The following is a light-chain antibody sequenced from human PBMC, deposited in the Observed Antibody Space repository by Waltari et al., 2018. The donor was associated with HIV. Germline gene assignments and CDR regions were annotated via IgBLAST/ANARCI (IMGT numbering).Light chain of an antibody. Sequence: SYELSQQPSVSVSPGQPASITCSGDKLGDRFACWYQQKPGQSPVMVIYHDSERPSGIPERFSGSNSGNTATLTISGTQSMDEADYYCQAWDNSTAVFGGGTKLTVL. J-gene: IGLJ2*01. CDR1: KLGDRF. V-gene: IGLV3-1*01. CDR2: HDS. CDR3: QAWDNSTAV.